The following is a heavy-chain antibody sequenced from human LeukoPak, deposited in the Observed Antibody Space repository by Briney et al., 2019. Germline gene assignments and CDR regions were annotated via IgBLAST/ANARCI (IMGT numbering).Heavy chain of an antibody. Sequence: PGRSLRLSCAVSGFTFSSYAMHWVRQAPGKGLEWVAVISYDGSNKYYADSVKGRFTISRDNSKNTLYLQMNSLRAEDTAVYYCARVKTYSSGLTTSYFDYWGQGTLVTVSS. CDR1: GFTFSSYA. CDR2: ISYDGSNK. D-gene: IGHD6-19*01. V-gene: IGHV3-30*04. CDR3: ARVKTYSSGLTTSYFDY. J-gene: IGHJ4*02.